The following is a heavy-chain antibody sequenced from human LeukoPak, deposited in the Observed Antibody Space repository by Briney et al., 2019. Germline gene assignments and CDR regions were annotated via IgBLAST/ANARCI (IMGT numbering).Heavy chain of an antibody. V-gene: IGHV3-48*04. CDR3: VRGEFGLDY. CDR1: GFTFSSYS. J-gene: IGHJ4*02. CDR2: ISSSSTI. D-gene: IGHD3-10*01. Sequence: GGSLRLSCAASGFTFSSYSMNWVHQAPGKGLEWVSYISSSSTIYYADSVKGRFTISRDNAKNSLYLQINSLRAEDTAVYYCVRGEFGLDYWGQGTLVTVSS.